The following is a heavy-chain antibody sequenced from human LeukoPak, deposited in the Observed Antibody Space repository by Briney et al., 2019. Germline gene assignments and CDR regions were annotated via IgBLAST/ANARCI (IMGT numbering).Heavy chain of an antibody. J-gene: IGHJ4*02. V-gene: IGHV4-4*07. D-gene: IGHD3-10*01. CDR3: ARDAEYYYGSRTYLFFEY. CDR2: IYTSGTT. CDR1: GGSISSYY. Sequence: SETLSLTCTVSGGSISSYYWSWIRQPAGKGLEWIGHIYTSGTTNYNPSLKSRVTMSIDTSKNQFSLKLSSVTAADTAIYYCARDAEYYYGSRTYLFFEYWGQGTLLSVSS.